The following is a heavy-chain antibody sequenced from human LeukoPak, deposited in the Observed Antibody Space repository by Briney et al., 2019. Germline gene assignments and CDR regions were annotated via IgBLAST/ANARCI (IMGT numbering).Heavy chain of an antibody. CDR3: AKGGYCSSTSCYVGWFDP. Sequence: PGGSLRLSCAASGFTFSSYAVSWVRQAPGKGLEWVSSISGSGVATYSADSVKGRFTISRDNSKNTLFLQMNSLRAEDTAVYYCAKGGYCSSTSCYVGWFDPWGQGTLVTVSS. J-gene: IGHJ5*02. D-gene: IGHD2-2*01. CDR2: ISGSGVAT. V-gene: IGHV3-23*01. CDR1: GFTFSSYA.